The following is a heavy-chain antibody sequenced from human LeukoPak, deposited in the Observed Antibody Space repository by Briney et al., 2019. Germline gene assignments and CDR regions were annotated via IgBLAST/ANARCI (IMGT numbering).Heavy chain of an antibody. V-gene: IGHV1-46*01. CDR1: GYTFTYHY. CDR3: ARESDVGKDFDC. D-gene: IGHD1-1*01. J-gene: IGHJ4*02. CDR2: INPSNGDT. Sequence: ASVKVSCKASGYTFTYHYIHLVRQAPGQGLEWMGIINPSNGDTNYVQRFQGRVTMTSDTSTSTVYMELSSLDTEDTAVYYCARESDVGKDFDCWGQGTLVTVSS.